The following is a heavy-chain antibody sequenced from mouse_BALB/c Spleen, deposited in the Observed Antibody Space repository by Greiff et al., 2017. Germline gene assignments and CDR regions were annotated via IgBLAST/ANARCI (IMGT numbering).Heavy chain of an antibody. CDR3: ARGNYGSAMDY. CDR2: IWRGGST. D-gene: IGHD2-1*01. Sequence: VKLQESGPSLVQPSQSLSITCTVSGFSLTSYGVHWVRQSPGKGLEWLGVIWRGGSTDYNAAFMSRLSITKDNSKSQVFFKMNSLQADDTAIYYCARGNYGSAMDYWGQGTSVTVSS. J-gene: IGHJ4*01. CDR1: GFSLTSYG. V-gene: IGHV2-5-1*01.